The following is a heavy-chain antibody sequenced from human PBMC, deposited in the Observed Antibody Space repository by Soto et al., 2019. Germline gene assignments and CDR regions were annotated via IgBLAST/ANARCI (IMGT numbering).Heavy chain of an antibody. CDR2: INPNSGGT. D-gene: IGHD2-2*01. CDR1: GYTFTGYY. J-gene: IGHJ5*02. Sequence: ASVKVSCKASGYTFTGYYMHWVRQAPGQGLEWMGWINPNSGGTNYAQKFQGWVTMTRDTSMSTVYMELSSLRSEDTAVYYCARVGVVVPAAMSGFDPWGQGTLVTVSS. V-gene: IGHV1-2*04. CDR3: ARVGVVVPAAMSGFDP.